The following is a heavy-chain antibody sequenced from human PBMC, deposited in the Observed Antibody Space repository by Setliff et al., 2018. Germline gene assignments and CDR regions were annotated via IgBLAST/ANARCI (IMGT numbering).Heavy chain of an antibody. V-gene: IGHV4-59*01. CDR1: GGSISPYF. CDR2: IYHNGNT. J-gene: IGHJ6*02. CDR3: VRDRTAYSYGLDV. Sequence: PSEILSLTCSVSGGSISPYFWSWIRQPPGKGLEWLGYIYHNGNTNFNPSLKTRVTMSVDTSKNQFALNLTSVTAADTAVYYCVRDRTAYSYGLDVWGQGTTVTVSS. D-gene: IGHD5-18*01.